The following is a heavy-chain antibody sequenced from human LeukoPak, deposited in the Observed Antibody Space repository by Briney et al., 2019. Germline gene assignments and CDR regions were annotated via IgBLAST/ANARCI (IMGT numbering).Heavy chain of an antibody. V-gene: IGHV4-39*01. CDR3: ARRLAVAGPFDY. D-gene: IGHD6-19*01. Sequence: PSETLSLTCAVSGGSLITANFFWGWIRQPPGKGLEWIGSVYYSGKTYYNPSLKSRVSISVDTSKNQFSLKLSSVTAADTAVYYCARRLAVAGPFDYWGQGTLVTVSS. CDR2: VYYSGKT. CDR1: GGSLITANFF. J-gene: IGHJ4*02.